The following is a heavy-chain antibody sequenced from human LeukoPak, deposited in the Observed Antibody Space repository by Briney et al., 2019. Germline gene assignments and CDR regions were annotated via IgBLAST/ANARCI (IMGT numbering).Heavy chain of an antibody. CDR3: AKALTPLYYFDY. V-gene: IGHV3-23*01. CDR2: ISGSGGST. CDR1: GLTFSSYA. Sequence: SGGSLRLSCAASGLTFSSYAMSWVRQAPGKGLEWVSAISGSGGSTYYADSVKGRFTISRDNSKNTLYLQMNSLRAEDTAVYYCAKALTPLYYFDYWGQGTLVTVSS. J-gene: IGHJ4*02.